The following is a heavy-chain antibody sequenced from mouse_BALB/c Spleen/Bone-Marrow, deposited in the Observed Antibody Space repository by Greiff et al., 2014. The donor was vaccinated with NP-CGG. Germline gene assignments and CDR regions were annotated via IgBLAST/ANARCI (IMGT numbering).Heavy chain of an antibody. CDR3: AIRYYAMDY. V-gene: IGHV1-4*01. CDR1: GYTFTTYT. CDR2: IIPSSGYT. D-gene: IGHD1-1*01. J-gene: IGHJ4*01. Sequence: QVQLQQSXAELARPGASVKMSCKASGYTFTTYTIHWMKQRPGQGLEWIGYIIPSSGYTNYNQKFKDKSTLTADKSSSTAYMQLSSLTPEDSAVYYCAIRYYAMDYWGQGTSVTVSS.